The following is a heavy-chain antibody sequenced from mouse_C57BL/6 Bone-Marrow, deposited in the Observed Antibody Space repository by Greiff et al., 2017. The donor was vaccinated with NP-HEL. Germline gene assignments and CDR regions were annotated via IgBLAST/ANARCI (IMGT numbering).Heavy chain of an antibody. Sequence: VQLQQPGPELVKPGASVKLSCKASGYTFTSYWMHWVKQRPGQGLEWIGNINPRNGGTNYNEKFTSKATLTVDKSSSTAYMQLISLTSEGSAVYYCARSSKRAWFAYWGQGTLVTVAA. J-gene: IGHJ3*01. CDR3: ARSSKRAWFAY. CDR2: INPRNGGT. CDR1: GYTFTSYW. V-gene: IGHV1-53*01. D-gene: IGHD1-1*01.